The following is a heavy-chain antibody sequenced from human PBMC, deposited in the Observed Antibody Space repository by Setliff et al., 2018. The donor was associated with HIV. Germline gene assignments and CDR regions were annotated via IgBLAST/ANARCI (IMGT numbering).Heavy chain of an antibody. CDR1: GGSISSGHW. Sequence: KSSETLSLTCAVSGGSISSGHWWNWVRQPPGEGLEWIGEIYHDGRINYNPSLRSRVTISVDTSKNQFSLKLSSVTAADTAVYYCARLNGSGSPWGQGTLVTVSS. CDR2: IYHDGRI. J-gene: IGHJ5*02. V-gene: IGHV4-4*02. D-gene: IGHD3-10*01. CDR3: ARLNGSGSP.